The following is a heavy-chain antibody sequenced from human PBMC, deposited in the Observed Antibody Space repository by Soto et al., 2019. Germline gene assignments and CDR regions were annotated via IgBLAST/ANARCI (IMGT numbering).Heavy chain of an antibody. CDR1: GGSFSGYY. V-gene: IGHV4-34*01. Sequence: QVQLQQWGAGLLKPSETLSLTCAVYGGSFSGYYWSWIRQPPGKGLEWIGEINHSGSTNYNPSLKSRVTISVDTSKNQFSLKLSSVTAADTAVYYCARSGYYDFWSGYSPFDYWGQGTLVTVSS. CDR3: ARSGYYDFWSGYSPFDY. J-gene: IGHJ4*02. D-gene: IGHD3-3*01. CDR2: INHSGST.